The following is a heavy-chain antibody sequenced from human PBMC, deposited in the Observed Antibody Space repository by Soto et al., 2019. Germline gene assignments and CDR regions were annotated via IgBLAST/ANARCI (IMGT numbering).Heavy chain of an antibody. V-gene: IGHV4-39*01. J-gene: IGHJ3*02. D-gene: IGHD1-26*01. CDR2: IYYSGST. Sequence: SETLSLTCTVSGGSISSSSYYWGWIRQPPGKGLEWIGSIYYSGSTYYNPSLKSRVTISVDTSKNHFSLKLSSVTAADTAVYYCATLPNTSGSYDAFDIWGQGTMVTVSS. CDR3: ATLPNTSGSYDAFDI. CDR1: GGSISSSSYY.